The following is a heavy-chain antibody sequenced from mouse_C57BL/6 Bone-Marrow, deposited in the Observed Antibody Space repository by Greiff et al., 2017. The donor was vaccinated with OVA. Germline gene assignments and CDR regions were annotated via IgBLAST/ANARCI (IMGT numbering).Heavy chain of an antibody. Sequence: EVKLMESGAELVKPGASVKLSCTASGFNIKDYYMHWVKQRTEQGLEWIGRIDPEDGETKYAPQFQGKATITADTSSNTAYLQLSSLTSEDTAVYYCALYSNAFAYWGQGTLVTVSA. D-gene: IGHD2-5*01. CDR2: IDPEDGET. CDR3: ALYSNAFAY. CDR1: GFNIKDYY. V-gene: IGHV14-2*01. J-gene: IGHJ3*01.